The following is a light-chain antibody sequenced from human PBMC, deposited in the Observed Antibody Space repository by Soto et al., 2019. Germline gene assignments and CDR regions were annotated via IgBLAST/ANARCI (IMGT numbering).Light chain of an antibody. CDR1: SSNIGRNT. Sequence: QSVVTQTPSASGTPGQRVTISCSGSSSNIGRNTVSWYQQLPGTGPKVIIYGNNQRPSGVPDRFSGSKSGTSASLAISGLQSEDEADYYCAAWDDSLHGLIFGGGTKLTVL. J-gene: IGLJ2*01. CDR3: AAWDDSLHGLI. CDR2: GNN. V-gene: IGLV1-44*01.